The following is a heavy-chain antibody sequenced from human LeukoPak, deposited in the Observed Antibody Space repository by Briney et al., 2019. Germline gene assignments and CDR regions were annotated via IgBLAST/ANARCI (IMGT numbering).Heavy chain of an antibody. CDR1: GFTFSSYE. D-gene: IGHD5-24*01. Sequence: GSLRLSCAASGFTFSSYEMNWVRQAPGKGLEWVSYISSSGSTIYYADSVEGRFTISRDNAKNSLYLEMNSPRAEDTAVYYCARDSRRRDGYNWFDYWGQGTLVTVSS. CDR2: ISSSGSTI. J-gene: IGHJ4*02. CDR3: ARDSRRRDGYNWFDY. V-gene: IGHV3-48*03.